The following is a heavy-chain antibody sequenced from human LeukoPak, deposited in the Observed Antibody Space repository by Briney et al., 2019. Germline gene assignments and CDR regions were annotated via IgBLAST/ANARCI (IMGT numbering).Heavy chain of an antibody. J-gene: IGHJ4*02. CDR1: GYTFTSYY. D-gene: IGHD3-3*01. CDR2: INPSGSST. V-gene: IGHV1-46*01. CDR3: ARGLYNLKYDFWSGRKYYFDF. Sequence: ASVKVSCKASGYTFTSYYMHWVRQAPGQGLEWMGIINPSGSSTSYAQKFQGRVTMTRDTSTSTVYMELSSLRSEDTAVYYCARGLYNLKYDFWSGRKYYFDFWGQGTLVTGSS.